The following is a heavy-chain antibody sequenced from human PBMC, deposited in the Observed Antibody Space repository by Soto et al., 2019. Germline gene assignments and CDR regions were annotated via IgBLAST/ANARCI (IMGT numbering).Heavy chain of an antibody. CDR2: IGGYGEST. Sequence: PGGSLRLSCASSGFTFSSYAMSWVRQSPGKGLECVSAIGGYGESTHYADSVKGRFTISRDNSKNTLYLQLDSLRVEDTAVYYCAKVGGFDPWGQGTLVTVSS. CDR3: AKVGGFDP. D-gene: IGHD4-17*01. CDR1: GFTFSSYA. V-gene: IGHV3-23*01. J-gene: IGHJ5*02.